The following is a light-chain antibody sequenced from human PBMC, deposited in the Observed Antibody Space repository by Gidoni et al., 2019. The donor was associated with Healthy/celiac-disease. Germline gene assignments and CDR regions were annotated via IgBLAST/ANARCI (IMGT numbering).Light chain of an antibody. J-gene: IGKJ4*01. CDR2: WAS. V-gene: IGKV4-1*01. CDR1: QSVLYSSNNKNY. Sequence: DIVMTQSPDSLAVSLGERATINCKSSQSVLYSSNNKNYLAWYQQKPGQPPNLLIYWASTRESGVPDRFSGSGSGTDFTLTISSLQAEDVGVYYCQQYYSTPLTFGGGTKVEIK. CDR3: QQYYSTPLT.